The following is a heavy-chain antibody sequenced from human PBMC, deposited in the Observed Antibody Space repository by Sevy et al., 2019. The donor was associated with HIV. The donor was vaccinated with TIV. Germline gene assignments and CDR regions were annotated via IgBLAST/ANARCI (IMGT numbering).Heavy chain of an antibody. CDR2: IKQDGSEK. CDR1: GFTFSSYW. Sequence: GGSLRLSCAASGFTFSSYWMSWVRQAPGKGLEWVANIKQDGSEKYYVDSVKGRFTISRDNAKNSLYLQMNSLRAEDTAGYYWAGGEGYCSGGSCYAWGAFDIGAKGQWSPSPQ. V-gene: IGHV3-7*03. D-gene: IGHD2-15*01. CDR3: AGGEGYCSGGSCYAWGAFDI. J-gene: IGHJ3*02.